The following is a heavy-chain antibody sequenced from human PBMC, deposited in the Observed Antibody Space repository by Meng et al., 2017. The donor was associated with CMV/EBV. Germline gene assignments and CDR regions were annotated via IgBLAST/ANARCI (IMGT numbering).Heavy chain of an antibody. CDR3: ARSRYYYGMDV. J-gene: IGHJ6*02. CDR1: GFTFDEYG. CDR2: INWNGGST. V-gene: IGHV3-20*04. Sequence: GESLKISCAASGFTFDEYGMSWVRQAPGKGLEWVSGINWNGGSTGYADSVKGRFTISRDNVKNSLYLQMNSLRAEDTALYYCARSRYYYGMDVWGQGTTVT.